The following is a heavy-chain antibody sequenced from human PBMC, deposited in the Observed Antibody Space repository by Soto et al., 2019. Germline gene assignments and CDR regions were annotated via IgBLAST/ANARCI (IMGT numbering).Heavy chain of an antibody. V-gene: IGHV4-34*01. CDR3: ARKLCSRSSCYVYYYYYMDV. J-gene: IGHJ6*03. Sequence: PSETLSLTCAVYGGPFSDYYWSWIRQPPGKGLEWIGEINDSGRTNYNPSLKNRVTISVDTSKKQFSLKLSSVTAADTAVYYCARKLCSRSSCYVYYYYYMDVWGKGTTVTVSS. CDR2: INDSGRT. CDR1: GGPFSDYY. D-gene: IGHD2-2*01.